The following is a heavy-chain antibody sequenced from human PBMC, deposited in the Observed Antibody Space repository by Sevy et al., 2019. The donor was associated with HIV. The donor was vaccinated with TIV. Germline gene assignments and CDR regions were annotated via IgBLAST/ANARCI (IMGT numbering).Heavy chain of an antibody. V-gene: IGHV1-46*03. Sequence: ASVKVSCKASGYTFTSYYMHWVRQAPGQGLEWMGIINPSGGSTSYAQKFQGRVTMTRDTSTSTVYMELSSLRSEDTAVYYCPSFDILTGYYIFWGQGTLVTVSS. J-gene: IGHJ4*02. CDR3: PSFDILTGYYIF. CDR2: INPSGGST. CDR1: GYTFTSYY. D-gene: IGHD3-9*01.